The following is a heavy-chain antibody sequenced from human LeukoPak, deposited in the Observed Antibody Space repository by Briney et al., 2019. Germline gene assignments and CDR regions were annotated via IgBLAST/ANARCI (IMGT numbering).Heavy chain of an antibody. CDR1: GGSISSYY. CDR3: ARELMAPGWFDP. D-gene: IGHD2-8*01. V-gene: IGHV4-59*01. J-gene: IGHJ5*02. Sequence: SETLSLTCTVSGGSISSYYWSWIRQPPGKGLEWIGYIYYSGSTNYNPSLKSRVTISVDTSKNQFSLKLSSVTAADTAVYYRARELMAPGWFDPWGQGTLVTVSS. CDR2: IYYSGST.